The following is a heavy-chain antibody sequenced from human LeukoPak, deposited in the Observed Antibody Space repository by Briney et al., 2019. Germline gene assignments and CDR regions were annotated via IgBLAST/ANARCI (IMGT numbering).Heavy chain of an antibody. Sequence: GGSLRLSCAASGFTFSNAWMSWVRQAPGKGLEWVVRIRSKTDGGTTDYAAPVKGRFTISRDDSKNTLYLQMNSLKTEDTAVYYCTTGSQITIFGVAQGAFDIWGQGTMVTVSS. CDR2: IRSKTDGGTT. D-gene: IGHD3-3*01. V-gene: IGHV3-15*01. CDR3: TTGSQITIFGVAQGAFDI. CDR1: GFTFSNAW. J-gene: IGHJ3*02.